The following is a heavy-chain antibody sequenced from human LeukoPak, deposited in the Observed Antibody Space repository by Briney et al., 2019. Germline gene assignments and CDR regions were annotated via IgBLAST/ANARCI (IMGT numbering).Heavy chain of an antibody. CDR2: IRSKAYGGTT. J-gene: IGHJ4*02. V-gene: IGHV3-49*03. CDR3: TRGIAVAGYYFDY. Sequence: PGRSLRLSCTASGFTFGDYAMSWFRQAPGKGLEWVGIIRSKAYGGTTEYAASVKGRFTISRDDSKSIAYLQMNSLKTEDTAVYYCTRGIAVAGYYFDYWGQGTLVTVSS. CDR1: GFTFGDYA. D-gene: IGHD6-19*01.